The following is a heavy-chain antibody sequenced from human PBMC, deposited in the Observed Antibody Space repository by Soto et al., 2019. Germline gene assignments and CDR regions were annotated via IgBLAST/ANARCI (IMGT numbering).Heavy chain of an antibody. D-gene: IGHD6-19*01. CDR1: GGSFSGYY. J-gene: IGHJ6*02. V-gene: IGHV4-34*01. CDR3: ASGAGSGWDYYYYGMDV. Sequence: SETLSLTCGVYGGSFSGYYWSWIRQPPGKGLEWIGEINHSGSIKYNPSLKSRVTISVDTSKNQFSLKLSSVTAAETAVYYCASGAGSGWDYYYYGMDVWGQGTTVTVSS. CDR2: INHSGSI.